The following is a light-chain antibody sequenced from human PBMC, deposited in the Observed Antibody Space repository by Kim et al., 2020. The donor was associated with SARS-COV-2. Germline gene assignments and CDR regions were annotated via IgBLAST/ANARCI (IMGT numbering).Light chain of an antibody. Sequence: SVTISWTGSSSGVGRYVFVSWYQHRPGKAPKVIIYEVTKRSSGVPDRFSGSKSGNTASLTVSGLQAEDEADYYCSSHASPNNAFVFGTGTKVTVL. J-gene: IGLJ1*01. CDR3: SSHASPNNAFV. V-gene: IGLV2-8*01. CDR2: EVT. CDR1: SSGVGRYVF.